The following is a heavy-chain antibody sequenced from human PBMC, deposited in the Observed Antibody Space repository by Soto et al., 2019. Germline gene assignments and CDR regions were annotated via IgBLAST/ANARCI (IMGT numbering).Heavy chain of an antibody. CDR2: IHHGGST. J-gene: IGHJ4*02. D-gene: IGHD6-19*01. Sequence: QVQLQETGPGLVKPSDTLSLTCTVSGYSISSSHWWGWIRQPPGKGLEWIGYIHHGGSTYYNPSLKSRVTMSVETSKNQISLKLSSVTAVDTAVYYCARTQSSGWSLDYWGQGTLVTVSS. CDR1: GYSISSSHW. V-gene: IGHV4-28*01. CDR3: ARTQSSGWSLDY.